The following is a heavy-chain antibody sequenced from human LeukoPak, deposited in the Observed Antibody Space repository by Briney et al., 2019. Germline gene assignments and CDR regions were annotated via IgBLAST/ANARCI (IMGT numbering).Heavy chain of an antibody. D-gene: IGHD1/OR15-1a*01. Sequence: SETLSLTRAVSGHSISSDYYWGWIRQPPGKGLEWIGSIYHSGSTYYNPSLKSRVTILVDTSKNQFSLKLSSVTAADTAVYYCARAYRTIDYWGQGTLVTVS. CDR1: GHSISSDYY. J-gene: IGHJ4*02. CDR3: ARAYRTIDY. CDR2: IYHSGST. V-gene: IGHV4-38-2*01.